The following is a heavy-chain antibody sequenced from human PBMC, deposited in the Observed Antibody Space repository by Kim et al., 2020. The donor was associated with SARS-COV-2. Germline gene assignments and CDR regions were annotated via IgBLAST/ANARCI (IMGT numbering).Heavy chain of an antibody. V-gene: IGHV3-21*01. J-gene: IGHJ6*02. D-gene: IGHD3-16*02. Sequence: SVKGRSTTSRDNAKNSLYLQMISLRAEDTAVYYCARSMGPTLYYYYYGMDVWGQGTTVTVSS. CDR3: ARSMGPTLYYYYYGMDV.